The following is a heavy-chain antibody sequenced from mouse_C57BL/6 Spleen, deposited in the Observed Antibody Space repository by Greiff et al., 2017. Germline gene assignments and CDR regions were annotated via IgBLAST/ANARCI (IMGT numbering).Heavy chain of an antibody. CDR3: TRVTGDYDWFAY. J-gene: IGHJ3*01. CDR1: GFTFSSYA. CDR2: ISSGGDYI. V-gene: IGHV5-9-1*02. Sequence: EVQLVESGEGLVKPGGSLKLSCAASGFTFSSYAMSWVRQTPEKRLEWVAYISSGGDYIYYADTVKGRFTISRDNARNTLYLQMSSLKAEDTARYYCTRVTGDYDWFAYWGQGTLVTVSA. D-gene: IGHD2-4*01.